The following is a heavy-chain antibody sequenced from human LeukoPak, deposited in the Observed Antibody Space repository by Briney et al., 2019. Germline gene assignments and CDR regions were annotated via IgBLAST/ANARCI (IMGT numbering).Heavy chain of an antibody. CDR3: ASGYYYDSSGPEYFQH. V-gene: IGHV5-51*01. CDR2: IYPGDSDT. J-gene: IGHJ1*01. Sequence: GESLKISCKGSGYSFTSYWIGWVRQMPGKGLEWMGIIYPGDSDTRYSPSFQGQVTISADKSISTAYLQWSSLKVSDTAMYYCASGYYYDSSGPEYFQHWGQGTLVTVSS. CDR1: GYSFTSYW. D-gene: IGHD3-22*01.